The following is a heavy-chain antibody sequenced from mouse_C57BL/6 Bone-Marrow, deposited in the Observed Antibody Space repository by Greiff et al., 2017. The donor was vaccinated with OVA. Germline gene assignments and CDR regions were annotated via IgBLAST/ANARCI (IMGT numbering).Heavy chain of an antibody. CDR3: AKNSHYYGSSSYWYFDV. V-gene: IGHV2-5*01. CDR2: IWRGGST. Sequence: VKLMESGPGLVQPSQSLSITCTVSGFSLTSYGVHWVRQSPGKGLEWLGVIWRGGSTDYNAAFMSRLSITKDNSKSQVFFKMNSLQADDTAIYYCAKNSHYYGSSSYWYFDVWGTGTTVTVSS. J-gene: IGHJ1*03. CDR1: GFSLTSYG. D-gene: IGHD1-1*01.